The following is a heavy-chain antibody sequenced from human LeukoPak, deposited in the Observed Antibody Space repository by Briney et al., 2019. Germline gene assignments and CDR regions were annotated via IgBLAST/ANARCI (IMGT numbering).Heavy chain of an antibody. CDR3: AKDRTVTPYYLDY. CDR2: ISGSGGST. Sequence: GGSLRLACAASGFTFSSYAMSWVGQAPGKGLEWVTAISGSGGSTYYADSVKGRFTISRDNSKNTLYLQMNSLRAEDTAVYYCAKDRTVTPYYLDYWGQGTLVTVSS. V-gene: IGHV3-23*01. D-gene: IGHD4-17*01. J-gene: IGHJ4*02. CDR1: GFTFSSYA.